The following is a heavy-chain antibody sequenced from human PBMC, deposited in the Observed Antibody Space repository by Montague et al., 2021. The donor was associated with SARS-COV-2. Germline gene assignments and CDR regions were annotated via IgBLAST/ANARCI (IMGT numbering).Heavy chain of an antibody. CDR3: AGTDGSGWYREADY. D-gene: IGHD6-19*01. CDR2: IYHCGST. V-gene: IGHV4-59*02. Sequence: SETLSLTCTVSGGSVSSSYWSWIRQPPGKGLEWIAYIYHCGSTDYNPSLKSRVTISVDTSKNQFSLKLTSVTAADTAVYYCAGTDGSGWYREADYWGQGTLVTVSS. J-gene: IGHJ4*02. CDR1: GGSVSSSY.